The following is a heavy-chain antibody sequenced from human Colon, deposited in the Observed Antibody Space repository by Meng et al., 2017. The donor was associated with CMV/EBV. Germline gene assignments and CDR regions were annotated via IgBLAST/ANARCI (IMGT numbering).Heavy chain of an antibody. Sequence: GGSLRPSCAASGFNLNTYSMNWLRQAPGRGLEWVASISISSSYIYYADSVKGRFTISRDNAKNSSSLHMNSLRAEDTAIYYCARGGSRSYFFDNWGQGTLVTVSS. J-gene: IGHJ4*02. V-gene: IGHV3-21*01. CDR2: ISISSSYI. CDR3: ARGGSRSYFFDN. CDR1: GFNLNTYS. D-gene: IGHD3-10*01.